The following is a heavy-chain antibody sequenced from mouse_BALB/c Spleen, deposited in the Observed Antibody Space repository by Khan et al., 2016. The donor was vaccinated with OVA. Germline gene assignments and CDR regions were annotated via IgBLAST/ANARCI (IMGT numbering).Heavy chain of an antibody. D-gene: IGHD2-14*01. CDR1: GDSISSGY. Sequence: EVQLQESGPSLVQPSQTLSLTCSVTGDSISSGYWSWIRKFPGNKLEYMGYMISSGYTYYNPSLKSRISTTRHTSQNQYYLQLNSVTTEDTATYYCARATYRDAFAYWGQGTLVTVSA. CDR2: MISSGYT. V-gene: IGHV3-8*02. CDR3: ARATYRDAFAY. J-gene: IGHJ3*01.